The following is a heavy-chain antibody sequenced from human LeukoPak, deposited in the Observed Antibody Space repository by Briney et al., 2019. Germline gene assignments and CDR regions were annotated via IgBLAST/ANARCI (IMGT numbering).Heavy chain of an antibody. D-gene: IGHD6-13*01. J-gene: IGHJ6*03. V-gene: IGHV3-21*01. CDR1: GFTFSSYS. Sequence: GSLRLPCAASGFTFSSYSMNWVRQAPGKGLEWVLFISTSSSYIHNADSVKGRFTISRDNADNSLYLQMNSLRAEDTAVYYCARAAIAAARIYYYMDVWGKGTTVTVSS. CDR3: ARAAIAAARIYYYMDV. CDR2: ISTSSSYI.